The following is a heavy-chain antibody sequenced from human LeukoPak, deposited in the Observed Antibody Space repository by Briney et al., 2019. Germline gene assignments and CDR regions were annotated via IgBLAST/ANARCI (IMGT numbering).Heavy chain of an antibody. J-gene: IGHJ4*02. CDR3: ARDISTYYYDSSGYYPTDY. V-gene: IGHV1-69*05. Sequence: SVRVSXKASGGTFSSYAISWVRQAPGQGLEWMGRIIPIFGTANYAQKFQGRVTITTDESTSTAYMVLSSLRSEDTAVYYCARDISTYYYDSSGYYPTDYWGQGTLVTVSS. CDR2: IIPIFGTA. CDR1: GGTFSSYA. D-gene: IGHD3-22*01.